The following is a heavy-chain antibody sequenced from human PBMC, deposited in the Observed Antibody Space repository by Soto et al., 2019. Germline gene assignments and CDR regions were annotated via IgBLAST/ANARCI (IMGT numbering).Heavy chain of an antibody. Sequence: PGRPMRLPWAAAWCKCSSVALSWVSQTPGKGLEWVSAISDSGVSTYYADSVKGRFTISRDNSKNTLYLQMNSLRAEDTAVYYFVNDRLDCSNSVRPFEFWGKRALVTVIS. D-gene: IGHD2-8*01. CDR3: VNDRLDCSNSVRPFEF. J-gene: IGHJ1*01. CDR1: WCKCSSVA. CDR2: ISDSGVST. V-gene: IGHV3-23*01.